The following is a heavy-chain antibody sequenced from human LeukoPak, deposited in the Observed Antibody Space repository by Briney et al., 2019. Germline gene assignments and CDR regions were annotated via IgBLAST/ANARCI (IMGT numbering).Heavy chain of an antibody. CDR2: INHSGSI. Sequence: PSETLSLTCGVSGYSISTSSWWGWIPQPPGKGLEWIGYINHSGSIYYNPSLKSRGTMSVDTSKNQFSLKLSSVTAVDTAVYYCARTLIVGATSDSFDIWGQGTMVTVSS. CDR1: GYSISTSSW. D-gene: IGHD1-26*01. CDR3: ARTLIVGATSDSFDI. V-gene: IGHV4-28*02. J-gene: IGHJ3*02.